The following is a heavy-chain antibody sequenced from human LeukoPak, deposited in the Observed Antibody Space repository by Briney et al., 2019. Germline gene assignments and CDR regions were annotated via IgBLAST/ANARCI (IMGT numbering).Heavy chain of an antibody. CDR2: IYHSGST. J-gene: IGHJ4*02. Sequence: SETLSLTCAVSGYSISRGYYWGWIRQPPGEGLEWIGNIYHSGSTYYNPSLKSRVTISVDTSKNQFSLRLSSVTAADTAVYYCARSPYYYESSGYYYDYWGQGTLVTVSS. CDR1: GYSISRGYY. CDR3: ARSPYYYESSGYYYDY. V-gene: IGHV4-38-2*01. D-gene: IGHD3-22*01.